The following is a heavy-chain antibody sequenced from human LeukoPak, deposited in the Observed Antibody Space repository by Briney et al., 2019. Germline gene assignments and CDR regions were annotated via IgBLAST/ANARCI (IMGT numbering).Heavy chain of an antibody. D-gene: IGHD1-7*01. J-gene: IGHJ5*02. Sequence: PSQTLSLTCTVSGGSISSGGYYWSWIRQHPGKGLEWIGYIYYSGSTYYNPSLKSRVTISVDTSKNQFSLKLSSVTAADTAVYYCARGGHNWNYVGFDPWGQGTLVTVSS. CDR2: IYYSGST. CDR3: ARGGHNWNYVGFDP. V-gene: IGHV4-31*03. CDR1: GGSISSGGYY.